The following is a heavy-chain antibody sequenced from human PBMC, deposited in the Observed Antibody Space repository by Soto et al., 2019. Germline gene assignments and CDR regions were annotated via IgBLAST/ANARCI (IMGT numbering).Heavy chain of an antibody. Sequence: QLVESGGGLVQPGGSLRLSCAASGFTFSSSWMDWVRQGPGKGLVWVSRINSDGSSTKYADSVKGRFTISRDNAKNTLFLQMNSARADDTAVYYCGRLGVWSGAYYYMDVWGKGTTATVSS. CDR1: GFTFSSSW. J-gene: IGHJ6*03. CDR2: INSDGSST. CDR3: GRLGVWSGAYYYMDV. V-gene: IGHV3-74*03. D-gene: IGHD3-3*01.